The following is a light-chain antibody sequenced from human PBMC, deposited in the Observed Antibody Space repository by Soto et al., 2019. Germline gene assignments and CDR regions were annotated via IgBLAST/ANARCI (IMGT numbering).Light chain of an antibody. J-gene: IGKJ1*01. Sequence: EIVLTQSPDTLSLSPGERATLSCRASRSAGNFLAWYQQKPGQAPRLLMYDASTRAAGIPVRFSGSGSGTEFTLTISSLQSEDFGVYYCQQTKDWPATFGQGTKMDIK. CDR3: QQTKDWPAT. V-gene: IGKV3-15*01. CDR1: RSAGNF. CDR2: DAS.